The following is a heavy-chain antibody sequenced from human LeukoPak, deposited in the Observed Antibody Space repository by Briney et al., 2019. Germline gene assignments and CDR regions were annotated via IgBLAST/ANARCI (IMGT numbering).Heavy chain of an antibody. D-gene: IGHD2-2*01. CDR1: GYTLTELS. CDR3: ARDYCSSTSCLFDC. CDR2: FDPEDGET. V-gene: IGHV1-24*01. J-gene: IGHJ4*02. Sequence: ASVKVSCKVSGYTLTELSMHWVRQAPGKGLEWMGGFDPEDGETIYAQKFQGRVTMTRDTSISTAYMELSRLRSDDTAVYYCARDYCSSTSCLFDCWGQGTLVTVSS.